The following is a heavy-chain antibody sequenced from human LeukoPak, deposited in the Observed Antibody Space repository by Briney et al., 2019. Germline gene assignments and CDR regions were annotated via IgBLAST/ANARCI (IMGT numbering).Heavy chain of an antibody. CDR1: GGSFSGYY. CDR2: INHSGST. Sequence: SETLSLTCAVYGGSFSGYYWSWIRQPPGKGLEWIGEINHSGSTNYNPSLKSRVTISVDTSKNQFSLKLSSVTAADTAVYYCARGKVPYYFDNWGQGTLVTVSS. J-gene: IGHJ4*02. CDR3: ARGKVPYYFDN. V-gene: IGHV4-34*01.